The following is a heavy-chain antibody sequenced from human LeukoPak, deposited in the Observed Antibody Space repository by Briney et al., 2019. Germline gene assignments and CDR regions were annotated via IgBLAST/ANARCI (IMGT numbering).Heavy chain of an antibody. D-gene: IGHD3-16*02. Sequence: SQTLSLTCAVSGGSISSGGYSWSWIRQPPGKGLEWIGYIYYSGSTYYNPSLKSRVTISVDTSKNQFSLKLSSVTAADTAVYYCARGPNYVWGSYRYFDYWGQGTLVTVSS. V-gene: IGHV4-30-2*05. CDR3: ARGPNYVWGSYRYFDY. J-gene: IGHJ4*02. CDR1: GGSISSGGYS. CDR2: IYYSGST.